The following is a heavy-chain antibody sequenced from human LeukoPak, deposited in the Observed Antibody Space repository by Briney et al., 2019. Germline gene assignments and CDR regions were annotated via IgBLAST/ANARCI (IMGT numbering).Heavy chain of an antibody. Sequence: ASGFTXXXYGMXWVRQAPGKGLEWVAVISYDGSNKYYADSVKGRFTISRDNSKNTLYLQMNSLRAEDTAVYYCAKDGGTGSGLDYWGQGTLVTVSS. CDR3: AKDGGTGSGLDY. D-gene: IGHD3-10*01. CDR1: GFTXXXYG. J-gene: IGHJ4*02. V-gene: IGHV3-30*18. CDR2: ISYDGSNK.